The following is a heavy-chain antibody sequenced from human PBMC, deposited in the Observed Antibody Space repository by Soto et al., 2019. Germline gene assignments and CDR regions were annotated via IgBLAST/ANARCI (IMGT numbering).Heavy chain of an antibody. J-gene: IGHJ4*02. CDR2: IDPSDSYT. V-gene: IGHV5-10-1*01. CDR3: SIIPHGYGSGSYYGFDY. Sequence: EVQLVQSGAEVKKPGESLRISCKGSGYRFTSYWISWVRQMPGKGLEWMGRIDPSDSYTNYSPSFQGHVTTSADKSIGTAYQQSSSLKAADSAMYYYSIIPHGYGSGSYYGFDYWGQGTQVTVSS. D-gene: IGHD3-10*01. CDR1: GYRFTSYW.